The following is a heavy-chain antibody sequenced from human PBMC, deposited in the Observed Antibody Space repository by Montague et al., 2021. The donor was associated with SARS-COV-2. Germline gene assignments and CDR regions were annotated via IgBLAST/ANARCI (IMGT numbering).Heavy chain of an antibody. CDR2: IYYSGST. J-gene: IGHJ5*02. V-gene: IGHV4-39*07. CDR1: GGSISSSTYY. CDR3: ARRPYYYDSSGQIDP. D-gene: IGHD3-22*01. Sequence: SETLSLTCTVSGGSISSSTYYWGWIRQPPGKGLEWIASIYYSGSTYFNPSLKSRVAISIDTSKNQFSLKLSSVTAADTAVYYCARRPYYYDSSGQIDPWGQGVLVTVSS.